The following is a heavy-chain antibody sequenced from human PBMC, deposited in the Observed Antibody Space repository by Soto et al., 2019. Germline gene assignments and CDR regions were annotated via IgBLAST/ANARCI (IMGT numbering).Heavy chain of an antibody. CDR1: GGSISSSSYY. V-gene: IGHV4-39*02. Sequence: SETLSLTCTVSGGSISSSSYYWGWIRQPPGKGLEWIGSIYYSGSTYYNPSLKSRVTISVDTSKNQFSLRLSTVTAADTALFFCARERGVVPAATRWFDPWGQGTLVTVSS. J-gene: IGHJ5*02. CDR3: ARERGVVPAATRWFDP. CDR2: IYYSGST. D-gene: IGHD2-2*01.